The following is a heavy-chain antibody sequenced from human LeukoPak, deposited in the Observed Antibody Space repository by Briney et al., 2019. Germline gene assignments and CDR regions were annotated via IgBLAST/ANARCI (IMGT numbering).Heavy chain of an antibody. Sequence: ASVTVSCKASGYTFTDYYIQWVRQAPGQGLEWMGRINPNSGATTYAQQFQGRVTMTRDTSTSTVYMELSSLRSEDTAMYYCARAPDLWTDYWGQGTLVTVSS. CDR2: INPNSGAT. CDR3: ARAPDLWTDY. D-gene: IGHD1-1*01. J-gene: IGHJ4*02. V-gene: IGHV1/OR15-1*04. CDR1: GYTFTDYY.